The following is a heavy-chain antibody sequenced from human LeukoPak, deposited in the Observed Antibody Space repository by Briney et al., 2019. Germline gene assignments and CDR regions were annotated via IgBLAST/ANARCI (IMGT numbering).Heavy chain of an antibody. Sequence: ASVKVSCKASGYTFTGYYMHWVRRAPGQGLEWMGWINPNSGGTNYAQKFQGRVTMTRDTSISTAYMELSRLRSDDTAVYYCARDRRYCTNGVCYNYFDYWGQGTLVTVSS. CDR3: ARDRRYCTNGVCYNYFDY. CDR1: GYTFTGYY. D-gene: IGHD2-8*01. V-gene: IGHV1-2*02. CDR2: INPNSGGT. J-gene: IGHJ4*02.